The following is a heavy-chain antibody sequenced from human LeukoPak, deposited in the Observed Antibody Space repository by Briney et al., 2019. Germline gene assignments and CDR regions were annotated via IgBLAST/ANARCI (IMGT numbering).Heavy chain of an antibody. D-gene: IGHD6-13*01. CDR2: VYYSGSP. V-gene: IGHV4-39*07. J-gene: IGHJ5*02. CDR3: ARDVPAGGLNWFDP. Sequence: PSETLSLTCTVSGGSISSSNYYWGWIRQPPGKGLEWIGSVYYSGSPYYNPSLKSRVTISIDTSKNHFSLKLSSLTAADTALYFCARDVPAGGLNWFDPWGQGILVTVSS. CDR1: GGSISSSNYY.